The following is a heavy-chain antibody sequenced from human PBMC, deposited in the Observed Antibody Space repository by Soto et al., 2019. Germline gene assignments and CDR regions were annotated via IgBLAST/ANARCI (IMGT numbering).Heavy chain of an antibody. CDR2: MNPNTGNT. J-gene: IGHJ4*02. D-gene: IGHD6-13*01. V-gene: IGHV1-8*01. CDR3: ARATRVAVAGTRYFFAY. CDR1: GYIFTNYD. Sequence: QVQLVQSGAEVKKPGASVKVSCKASGYIFTNYDINWVRQATGQGLEWMGWMNPNTGNTGYAQKFQGRVTMTRNTSINTAYRELSSLRSEDTAVYYCARATRVAVAGTRYFFAYWGQGTLVTVSS.